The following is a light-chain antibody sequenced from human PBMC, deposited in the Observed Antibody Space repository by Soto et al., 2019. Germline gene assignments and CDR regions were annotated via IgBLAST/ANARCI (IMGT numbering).Light chain of an antibody. J-gene: IGLJ1*01. CDR1: SSDVGGYNY. CDR3: SSYTRSSTPYG. V-gene: IGLV2-14*01. CDR2: DVT. Sequence: QSVLTQPASVSGSPGQSITISCTGTSSDVGGYNYVSWYQQHPVKAPKLIIYDVTNRPSGISDRFSGSKSGNTASLTISGLQAEDEADYYCSSYTRSSTPYGFGTGTKVTVL.